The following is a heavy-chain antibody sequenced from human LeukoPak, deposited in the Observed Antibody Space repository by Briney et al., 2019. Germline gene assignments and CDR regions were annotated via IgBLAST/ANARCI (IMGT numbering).Heavy chain of an antibody. Sequence: ASVKVSCKASGYTFTSYDFNWVRQATGQRPEWMGWMSPNSGDTGYAQKFQDRVTMTTDTSTSTAYMELRSLRSDDTAVYYCARDLLWFGELLPPYYYGMDVWGQGTTVTASS. CDR3: ARDLLWFGELLPPYYYGMDV. CDR1: GYTFTSYD. V-gene: IGHV1-8*01. CDR2: MSPNSGDT. J-gene: IGHJ6*02. D-gene: IGHD3-10*01.